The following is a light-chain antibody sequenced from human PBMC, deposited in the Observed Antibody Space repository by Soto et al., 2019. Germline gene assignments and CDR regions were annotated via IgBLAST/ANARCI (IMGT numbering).Light chain of an antibody. V-gene: IGKV1-5*03. J-gene: IGKJ1*01. CDR1: QSIRSTW. CDR2: KGS. Sequence: DVQMTQSPSTLSASLGDKVTITCRASQSIRSTWLAWFQQRPGKAPNVLIYKGSTLASGVSSRFSGSGSGTEFTLTISSLQPDDFATYFCQQYAAQSPLTFGQGTRVE. CDR3: QQYAAQSPLT.